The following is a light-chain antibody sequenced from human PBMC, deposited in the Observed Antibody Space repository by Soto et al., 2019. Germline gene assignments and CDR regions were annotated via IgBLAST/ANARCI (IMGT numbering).Light chain of an antibody. CDR1: SSDVGGYNY. J-gene: IGLJ3*02. V-gene: IGLV2-14*03. Sequence: QSALTQPASVSGSPGQSITISCSGTSSDVGGYNYVSWYQQHPDKAPKLVIYDVSNRPSGVSNRFSASNAGNTASLTISGLQAEDEAYYYCISYTRSGTRVFGGGTKLTVL. CDR3: ISYTRSGTRV. CDR2: DVS.